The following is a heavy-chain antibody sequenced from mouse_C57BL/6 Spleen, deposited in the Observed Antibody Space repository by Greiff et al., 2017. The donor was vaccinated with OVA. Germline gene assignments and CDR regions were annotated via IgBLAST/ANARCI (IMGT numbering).Heavy chain of an antibody. J-gene: IGHJ4*01. CDR3: ARVGIYYYGSSYAMDY. V-gene: IGHV5-16*01. CDR2: INYDGSST. D-gene: IGHD1-1*01. Sequence: EVQLVESEGGLVQPGSSMKLSCTASGFTFSDYYMAWVRQVPEKGLEWVANINYDGSSTYYLDSLKSRFIISRDNAKNILYLQMSSLKSEYTATYYCARVGIYYYGSSYAMDYWGQGTSVTVSS. CDR1: GFTFSDYY.